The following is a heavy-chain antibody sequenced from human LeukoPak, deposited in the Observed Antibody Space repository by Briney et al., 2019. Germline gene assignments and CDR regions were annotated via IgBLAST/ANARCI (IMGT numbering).Heavy chain of an antibody. V-gene: IGHV3-23*01. Sequence: GGSLRLSCAASGFTFNSYSMSWVRQAPGAGLEWVSAISHHGGTTYYADSVKGRFTISRDNAKNTLYLQMNSLTAEDTAVYYCARAGAYRFDSWGQGTLVTVSS. CDR2: ISHHGGTT. D-gene: IGHD3-16*01. J-gene: IGHJ4*02. CDR3: ARAGAYRFDS. CDR1: GFTFNSYS.